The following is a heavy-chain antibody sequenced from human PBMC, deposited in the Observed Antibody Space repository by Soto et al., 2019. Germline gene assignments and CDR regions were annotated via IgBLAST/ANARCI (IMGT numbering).Heavy chain of an antibody. CDR3: ARECSSTSCWSNWFDP. CDR2: IIPIFGTA. J-gene: IGHJ5*02. CDR1: GGTFSSYA. V-gene: IGHV1-69*13. Sequence: GASVKVSCKASGGTFSSYAISWVRQAPGQGLEWMGGIIPIFGTANYAQKFQGRVTITADESTSTAYMELSSLRSEDTAVYYCARECSSTSCWSNWFDPWGQGTLVTVSS. D-gene: IGHD2-2*01.